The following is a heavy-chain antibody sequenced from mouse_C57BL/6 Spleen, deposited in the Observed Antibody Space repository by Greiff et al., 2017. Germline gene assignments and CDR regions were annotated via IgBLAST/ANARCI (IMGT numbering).Heavy chain of an antibody. CDR1: GYTFTSYD. Sequence: VQLQQSGPELVKPGASVKLSCKASGYTFTSYDINWVQQRPGQGLAWIGWIYPRDGSTTYNEKFKGTATLTVDTSSSTAYMELHSLTSEDSAVYFCYYGSSSFAYWGQGTLVTVSA. D-gene: IGHD1-1*01. CDR2: IYPRDGST. CDR3: YYGSSSFAY. J-gene: IGHJ3*01. V-gene: IGHV1-85*01.